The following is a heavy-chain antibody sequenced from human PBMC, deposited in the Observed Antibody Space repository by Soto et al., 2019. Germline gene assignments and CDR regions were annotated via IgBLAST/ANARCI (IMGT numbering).Heavy chain of an antibody. CDR1: GYSFASYW. V-gene: IGHV5-51*01. Sequence: PGESLKISCQGSGYSFASYWTGWVRQMPGKDLEWMGIIYPGDSDTRYSPSFQGQVTISADKSLRTAYLQWTSLKASDTALYYCARTRSFTLGFYYDGMDVWGQGTTVTV. J-gene: IGHJ6*02. CDR2: IYPGDSDT. D-gene: IGHD6-6*01. CDR3: ARTRSFTLGFYYDGMDV.